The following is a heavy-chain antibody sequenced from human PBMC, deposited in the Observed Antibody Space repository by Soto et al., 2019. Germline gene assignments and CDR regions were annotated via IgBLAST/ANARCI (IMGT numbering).Heavy chain of an antibody. D-gene: IGHD3-3*01. CDR2: IKSDGRNT. CDR3: ANPRSSLEWTPFDP. Sequence: QVKLVESGGGVVQSGRSRRLSCAASGFTFRSYGMHWVRQSPGKGLEWVAVIKSDGRNTDYADSVKGRFFISRDNTRNMLYLQMNSLRADDTAVYYCANPRSSLEWTPFDPWGQGTLVTVS. J-gene: IGHJ5*02. CDR1: GFTFRSYG. V-gene: IGHV3-30*18.